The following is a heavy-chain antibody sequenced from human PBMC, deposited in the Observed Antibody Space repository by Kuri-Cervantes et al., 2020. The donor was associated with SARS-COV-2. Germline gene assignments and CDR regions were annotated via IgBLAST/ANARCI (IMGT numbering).Heavy chain of an antibody. V-gene: IGHV4-59*01. D-gene: IGHD4-17*01. CDR3: ASGNDFGLDY. CDR2: MYYTGKS. CDR1: YASMTSFY. Sequence: GSLRLSCTVSYASMTSFYWSWIRQSPGRGLEWIGYMYYTGKSNYNPSLESRVSMSLAASESRFFLTLTSVTTADTAIYYCASGNDFGLDYWGQGILVTVSS. J-gene: IGHJ4*02.